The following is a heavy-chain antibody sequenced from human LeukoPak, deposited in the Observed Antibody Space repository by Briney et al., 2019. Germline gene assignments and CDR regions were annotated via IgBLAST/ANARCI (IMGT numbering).Heavy chain of an antibody. CDR3: AREGGYCGGDCDIPWWEAFDI. J-gene: IGHJ3*02. V-gene: IGHV3-30-3*01. Sequence: GGSLRLSCEASGFTFSSYAMHWVRQAPGKGLEWVAVISYDGSNKYYADSVKGRFTISRDNSKNTLYLQMNSLRAEDTAVYYCAREGGYCGGDCDIPWWEAFDIWGQGTMVTVSS. D-gene: IGHD2-21*02. CDR1: GFTFSSYA. CDR2: ISYDGSNK.